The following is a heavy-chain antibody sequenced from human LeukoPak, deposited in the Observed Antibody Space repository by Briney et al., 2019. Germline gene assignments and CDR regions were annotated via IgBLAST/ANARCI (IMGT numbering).Heavy chain of an antibody. V-gene: IGHV4-59*01. D-gene: IGHD6-13*01. CDR1: GGSISSYY. CDR2: IYYSGST. Sequence: SETLSLTCTVSGGSISSYYWSWIRQPPGKGLEWIGYIYYSGSTNYNPSLTSRVTISVDTSKNQFSLKLSSVTAADTAVYYCARAGGIAAADYFDYWGQGTLVTVSS. CDR3: ARAGGIAAADYFDY. J-gene: IGHJ4*02.